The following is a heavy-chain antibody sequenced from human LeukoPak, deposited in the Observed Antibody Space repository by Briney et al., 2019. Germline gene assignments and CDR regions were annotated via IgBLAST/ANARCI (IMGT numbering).Heavy chain of an antibody. CDR1: GGSIKTYGYA. D-gene: IGHD2-21*01. CDR2: IYYNGTT. CDR3: ATYKAGDINWFDP. V-gene: IGHV4-31*03. Sequence: MSSETLSLTCTVSGGSIKTYGYAWSWLRQYQGKGLEWIGYIYYNGTTHYNPSLKSRLVISLDTSQNRFSLKLTSVAAADTAIYYCATYKAGDINWFDPWGQGILVTVSS. J-gene: IGHJ5*02.